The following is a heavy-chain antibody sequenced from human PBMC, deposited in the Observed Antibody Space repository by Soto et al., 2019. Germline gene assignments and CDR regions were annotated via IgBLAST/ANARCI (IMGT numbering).Heavy chain of an antibody. D-gene: IGHD3-22*01. V-gene: IGHV3-30*18. J-gene: IGHJ4*02. CDR3: AKVKPHMIVVVITDY. CDR2: ISYDGSNK. CDR1: GFTFSSYG. Sequence: GGSLRLSCAASGFTFSSYGVHWVRQAPGKGLEWVAVISYDGSNKYYADSVKGRFTISRDNSKNTLYLQMNSLRAEDTAVYYCAKVKPHMIVVVITDYWGQGTLVTVSS.